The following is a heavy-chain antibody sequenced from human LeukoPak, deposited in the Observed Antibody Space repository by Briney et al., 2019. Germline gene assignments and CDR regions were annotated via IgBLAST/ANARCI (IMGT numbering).Heavy chain of an antibody. V-gene: IGHV3-23*01. Sequence: DPGGSLRLSCTASGFTFSNYAMSWVRQAPGKGLEWVSTISGSDGSTYYADSVKSRFTISRDNSKNTLYLQMNSLRVEDTAIYYCAKGRGYCTGGSCYSDYWGQGTLVTVSS. J-gene: IGHJ4*02. CDR3: AKGRGYCTGGSCYSDY. CDR1: GFTFSNYA. D-gene: IGHD2-15*01. CDR2: ISGSDGST.